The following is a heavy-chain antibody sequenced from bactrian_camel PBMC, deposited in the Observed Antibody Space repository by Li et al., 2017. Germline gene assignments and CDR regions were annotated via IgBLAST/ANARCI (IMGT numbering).Heavy chain of an antibody. D-gene: IGHD3*01. V-gene: IGHV3S63*01. Sequence: QLVESGGGSVQAGGSLRLSCAASGFTFDDHDMGWFRQAHGNGCELVSTISSDRTTYYADSVKGRFTISRDNAKNTVYLEMNSLKPEDTGVYYCAADRGYGLDCDDASGYWGQGTQVTVSS. CDR1: GFTFDDHD. CDR2: ISSDRTT. CDR3: AADRGYGLDCDDASGY. J-gene: IGHJ6*01.